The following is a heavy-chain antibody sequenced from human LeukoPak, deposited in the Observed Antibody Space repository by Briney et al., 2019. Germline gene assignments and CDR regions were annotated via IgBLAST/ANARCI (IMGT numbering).Heavy chain of an antibody. CDR2: IHYTGST. V-gene: IGHV4-59*11. J-gene: IGHJ5*02. Sequence: SETLSLTCTVSGGSITGHYWSWIRQPPGKGLEWIGYIHYTGSTNYNPSLNSRITMSVDMPNNQFSLRLTSVTATDTAVYYCARLHALGAEEFDPWGQGALVTVSS. D-gene: IGHD3-16*01. CDR1: GGSITGHY. CDR3: ARLHALGAEEFDP.